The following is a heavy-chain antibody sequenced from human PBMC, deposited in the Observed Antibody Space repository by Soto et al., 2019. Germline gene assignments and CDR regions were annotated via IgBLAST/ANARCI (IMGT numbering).Heavy chain of an antibody. D-gene: IGHD1-26*01. Sequence: EVQLVESGGGLVQPGGSLRLSCAASGFTFSNYWMNWVRQAPGKGLEWVANIKHDGSEKYYVDSVKGRFTISRDNAKNSLYLEINSLRAEDTAVFYCARGSGSHDYWGQGTLVTVSS. CDR2: IKHDGSEK. J-gene: IGHJ4*02. CDR3: ARGSGSHDY. CDR1: GFTFSNYW. V-gene: IGHV3-7*04.